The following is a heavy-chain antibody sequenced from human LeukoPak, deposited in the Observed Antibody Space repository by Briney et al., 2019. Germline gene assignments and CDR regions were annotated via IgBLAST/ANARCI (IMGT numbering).Heavy chain of an antibody. D-gene: IGHD6-19*01. CDR1: EFTFSSYA. Sequence: QSGGSLRLPCAASEFTFSSYAMTWVRQAPGKGLEWVSGICAGGGTTYYADSVKGLFTISRDTSKKTVSLQMASLRAEATAAYYCAKDSSGWSNIYMDVWGKGTTVTVSS. J-gene: IGHJ6*03. CDR3: AKDSSGWSNIYMDV. V-gene: IGHV3-23*01. CDR2: ICAGGGTT.